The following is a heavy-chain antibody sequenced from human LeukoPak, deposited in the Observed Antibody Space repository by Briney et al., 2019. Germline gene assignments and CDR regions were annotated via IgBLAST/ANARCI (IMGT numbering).Heavy chain of an antibody. CDR1: GFTFSSYE. CDR3: ARKNQWLAQFDY. V-gene: IGHV3-48*03. D-gene: IGHD6-19*01. CDR2: ISSSGSTI. J-gene: IGHJ4*02. Sequence: GGSLRLSCAASGFTFSSYEMNWVRQAPGKGLEWVSYISSSGSTIYYADSVKGRFTISRDNAKNSLYLQMNSLRAEDTAVYYCARKNQWLAQFDYWGQGTLVTVSS.